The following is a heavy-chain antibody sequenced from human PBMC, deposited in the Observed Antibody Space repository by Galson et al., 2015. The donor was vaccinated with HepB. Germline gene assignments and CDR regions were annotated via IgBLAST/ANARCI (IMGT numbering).Heavy chain of an antibody. CDR2: IRSERNSHAT. CDR1: GFMFSGSA. J-gene: IGHJ5*02. Sequence: SLRLSCAASGFMFSGSAIHWVRQASGKGLEWIGRIRSERNSHATSYGQSVQGRFTMSRDDSENTAYLQMNSLKTDDTAVYYCTRGGLGMATVWRDLGGQGALVTVSS. V-gene: IGHV3-73*01. D-gene: IGHD3-3*01. CDR3: TRGGLGMATVWRDL.